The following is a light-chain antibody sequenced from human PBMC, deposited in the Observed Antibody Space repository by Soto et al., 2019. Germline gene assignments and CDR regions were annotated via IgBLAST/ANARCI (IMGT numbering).Light chain of an antibody. CDR3: QQFNSYPVMYT. Sequence: AIQLTQSPSSLSASVGDRVTITCRASQGSSSALAWYQQKPGKAPKLLIYDASSLESGVPSRFSGSGDGLAGTLTIGRLQPEDFATYYGQQFNSYPVMYTYGQGTKLEIK. V-gene: IGKV1-13*02. CDR2: DAS. J-gene: IGKJ2*01. CDR1: QGSSSA.